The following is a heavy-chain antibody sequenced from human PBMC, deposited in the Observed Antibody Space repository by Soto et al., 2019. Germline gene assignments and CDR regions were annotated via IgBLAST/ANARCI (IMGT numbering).Heavy chain of an antibody. CDR1: GFTFSSYS. CDR2: LSSSSSYI. Sequence: TGGSLRLSCAAPGFTFSSYSMKWGPQAPGKGLEWVSSLSSSSSYIYYADSVKGRFTISRDNAKNSLYLQMNSLRAEDTAVYYCARDMFSPAPVRFGTLYYNYYGMDVWGQGTTVTVSS. V-gene: IGHV3-21*01. J-gene: IGHJ6*02. CDR3: ARDMFSPAPVRFGTLYYNYYGMDV. D-gene: IGHD3-10*01.